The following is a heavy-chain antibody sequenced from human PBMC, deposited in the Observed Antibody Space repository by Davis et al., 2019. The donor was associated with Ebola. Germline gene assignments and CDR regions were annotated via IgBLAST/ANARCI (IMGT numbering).Heavy chain of an antibody. V-gene: IGHV3-15*01. CDR1: GLNSSSYW. J-gene: IGHJ6*03. D-gene: IGHD2-2*01. CDR3: TADVVPAATRGVYYYYYYMDV. Sequence: GGSLRLSRAASGLNSSSYWMSWVRQAPGKGLEWVVRIKSKTDGGTTDYAAPVKGRFTNSRDDSKNTLYLKMNSLKTEDSAVYYCTADVVPAATRGVYYYYYYMDVCGKGTTVTVSS. CDR2: IKSKTDGGTT.